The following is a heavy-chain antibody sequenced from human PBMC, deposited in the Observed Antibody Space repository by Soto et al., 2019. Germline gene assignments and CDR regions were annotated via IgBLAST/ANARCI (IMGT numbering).Heavy chain of an antibody. CDR2: DFHTGST. CDR1: GDSVSSSDW. D-gene: IGHD4-4*01. CDR3: ARVSKSTFDF. V-gene: IGHV4-4*02. J-gene: IGHJ4*02. Sequence: QVQLQESGPGLVKPSGTLSLTCAVSGDSVSSSDWWNWVRQPPGKGLEWIGEDFHTGSTNYNPSLASRVTIPVAKSKTQFALKLSSATAEDAAVYYCARVSKSTFDFWGQGTLVTVSS.